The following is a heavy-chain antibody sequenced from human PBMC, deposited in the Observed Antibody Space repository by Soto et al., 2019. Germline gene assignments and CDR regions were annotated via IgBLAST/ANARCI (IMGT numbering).Heavy chain of an antibody. CDR2: VSGSGGT. CDR1: GFTFSGYA. V-gene: IGHV3-23*01. D-gene: IGHD3-16*02. J-gene: IGHJ4*02. CDR3: AKEKDYDYVWGSYRYTSDY. Sequence: GGSLRLSCAASGFTFSGYAMSWVRQAPGKGLEWVSGVSGSGGTLYADSVKGRFTISRDNSKNTLYLQMDSMRAEDTAIYYCAKEKDYDYVWGSYRYTSDYWGQGT.